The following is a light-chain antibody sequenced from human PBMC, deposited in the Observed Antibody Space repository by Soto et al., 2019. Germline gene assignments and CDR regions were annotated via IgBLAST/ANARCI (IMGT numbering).Light chain of an antibody. V-gene: IGLV2-14*01. CDR3: SSYTSSSTVV. CDR2: DVS. J-gene: IGLJ2*01. Sequence: QSALTQPASVSGSPGQSITISCTGNSSDVGGYNYVSWYQQHPGKAPKLMIYDVSNGPSGVSNRFSGSKSGNTASLTISGLQAEDEADYYCSSYTSSSTVVFGGGTKLTVL. CDR1: SSDVGGYNY.